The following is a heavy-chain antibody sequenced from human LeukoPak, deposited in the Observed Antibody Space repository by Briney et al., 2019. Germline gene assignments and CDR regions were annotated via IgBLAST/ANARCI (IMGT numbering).Heavy chain of an antibody. CDR2: IYDSGST. CDR3: ARHGVFLAATPIVDFDS. J-gene: IGHJ4*02. CDR1: GGSISSNY. V-gene: IGHV4-59*08. Sequence: PSETLSLTRTVSGGSISSNYWSWIRQPPGKGLEWIGYIYDSGSTTYNPSLKSRVTISVDTSKNQFSLKLSSVTAADTAVYYCARHGVFLAATPIVDFDSWGQGTLVTVSS. D-gene: IGHD2-15*01.